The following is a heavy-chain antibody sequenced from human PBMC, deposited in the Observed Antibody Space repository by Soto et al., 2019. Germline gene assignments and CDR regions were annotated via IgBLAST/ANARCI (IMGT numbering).Heavy chain of an antibody. Sequence: ETLSLTCTVSGSSITSSSHWSWIRQPAGKGLEWIGRFSLSGTTNYNPSLRSRVTMSADVSKNQFSLRLTSVTAADTALYYCARGMTPPGAPAWYYFDSWGQGTLVTVSS. CDR1: GSSITSSS. CDR2: FSLSGTT. CDR3: ARGMTPPGAPAWYYFDS. J-gene: IGHJ4*02. D-gene: IGHD2-8*02. V-gene: IGHV4-4*07.